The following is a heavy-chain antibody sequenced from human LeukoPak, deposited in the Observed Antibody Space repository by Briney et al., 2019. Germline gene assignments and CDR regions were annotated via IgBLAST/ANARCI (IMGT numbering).Heavy chain of an antibody. J-gene: IGHJ4*02. Sequence: GGSLRLSCTASGFTFGDYAMSWFRQAPGKGLEWVGFIRSKAYGGTTEYAASVKGRFTISRDDSKSIAYLQMNSLKTEDTAVYYCTRVVGAIQYGRVDYWGQGTLVTVFS. CDR3: TRVVGAIQYGRVDY. CDR1: GFTFGDYA. CDR2: IRSKAYGGTT. V-gene: IGHV3-49*03. D-gene: IGHD1-26*01.